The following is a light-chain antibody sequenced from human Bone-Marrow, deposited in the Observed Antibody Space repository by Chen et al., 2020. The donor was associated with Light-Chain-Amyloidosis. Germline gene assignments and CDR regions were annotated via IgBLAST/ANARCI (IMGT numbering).Light chain of an antibody. Sequence: EIVLTQSPGTLSLSPGEGANLSCRASQTISSNYLTWYQQKFGQAPRLLIYGSSSRATGIPDRFTGSGSGTDFTLTINRLEPEDFAMDYCHQYGTSPLTFGGGTKVEIK. CDR1: QTISSNY. CDR2: GSS. J-gene: IGKJ4*01. V-gene: IGKV3-20*01. CDR3: HQYGTSPLT.